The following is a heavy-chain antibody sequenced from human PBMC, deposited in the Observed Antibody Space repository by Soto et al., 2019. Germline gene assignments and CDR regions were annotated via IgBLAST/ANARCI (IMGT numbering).Heavy chain of an antibody. D-gene: IGHD4-4*01. J-gene: IGHJ6*02. CDR1: GFSLSTSGMC. Sequence: GSGPTLVNPTQTLTLTCTFSGFSLSTSGMCVSWIRQPPGKALEWLALIDWDDDKYYSTSLKTRLTISKDTSKNQVVLTMTNMDPVDTATYYCVRYSKNWPYYGMDVWGQGTTVTVS. V-gene: IGHV2-70*01. CDR2: IDWDDDK. CDR3: VRYSKNWPYYGMDV.